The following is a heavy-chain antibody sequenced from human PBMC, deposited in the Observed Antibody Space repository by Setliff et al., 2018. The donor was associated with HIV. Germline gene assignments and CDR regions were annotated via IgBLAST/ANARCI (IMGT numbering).Heavy chain of an antibody. D-gene: IGHD3-10*01. CDR2: IYHSGST. CDR1: GGSISSSNYY. V-gene: IGHV4-39*07. Sequence: ASETLSLTCTVSGGSISSSNYYWGWIRQPPGKGLEWIGSIYHSGSTYDNPSLKSRVTISVDMSKNQFSLKLSSVTAADTAVYYCASAYGSGSYPGDWGQGTLVTVS. CDR3: ASAYGSGSYPGD. J-gene: IGHJ4*02.